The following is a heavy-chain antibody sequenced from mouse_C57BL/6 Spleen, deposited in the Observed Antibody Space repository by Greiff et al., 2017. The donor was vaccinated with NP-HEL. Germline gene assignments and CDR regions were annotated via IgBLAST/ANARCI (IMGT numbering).Heavy chain of an antibody. Sequence: VQLQQSGPELVKPGASVKISCKASGYTFTDYYMNWVKQSHGQSLEWIGDINPNNGGTSYNQKFKGKATLTVDKSSSTAYMELRSLTSEDSAVYYCAREEDYYGSEFDYWGQGTTLTVSS. CDR3: AREEDYYGSEFDY. J-gene: IGHJ2*01. CDR1: GYTFTDYY. V-gene: IGHV1-26*01. CDR2: INPNNGGT. D-gene: IGHD1-1*01.